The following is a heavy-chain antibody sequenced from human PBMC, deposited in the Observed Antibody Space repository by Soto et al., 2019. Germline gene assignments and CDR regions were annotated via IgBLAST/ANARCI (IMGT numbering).Heavy chain of an antibody. D-gene: IGHD3-22*01. CDR2: ISGRVGST. J-gene: IGHJ5*02. CDR1: GFTFSSFA. V-gene: IGHV3-23*01. CDR3: AKGAHYYDRNWFDP. Sequence: PVGSLRLSCEASGFTFSSFAMSWVRQAPGKGLEWVSSISGRVGSTYYTDSVKGRFTISRDNLKNTLYLQMNSLKVEDTATYYCAKGAHYYDRNWFDPWGHGTLVTVSS.